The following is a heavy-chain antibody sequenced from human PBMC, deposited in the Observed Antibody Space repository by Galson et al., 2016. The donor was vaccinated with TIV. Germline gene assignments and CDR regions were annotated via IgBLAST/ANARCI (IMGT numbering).Heavy chain of an antibody. CDR2: IDKDGNEK. D-gene: IGHD3-3*01. CDR1: GFTFGNYW. Sequence: SLRLSCAASGFTFGNYWMSWVRQAPGKGLEWVANIDKDGNEKYYVDSVKGRVTISRDNAKNTLYLQMNSMRAEDMAIFYCARLLEWTHEAFDTWGQGTMVTVSA. CDR3: ARLLEWTHEAFDT. J-gene: IGHJ3*02. V-gene: IGHV3-7*01.